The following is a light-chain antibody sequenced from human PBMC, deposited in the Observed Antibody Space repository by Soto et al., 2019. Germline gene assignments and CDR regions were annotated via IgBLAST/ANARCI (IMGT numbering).Light chain of an antibody. CDR1: SSDVGSYNF. CDR2: EGS. J-gene: IGLJ3*02. Sequence: QSALTQPASVSGSPGQSITISCTGTSSDVGSYNFVSWYQQHPGKAPKLMIYEGSKRPSGVSNRFSGSKSGNTASLTISGLQAEDVAIYDCCLYAGSNTWVFGGGTKLTVL. V-gene: IGLV2-23*01. CDR3: CLYAGSNTWV.